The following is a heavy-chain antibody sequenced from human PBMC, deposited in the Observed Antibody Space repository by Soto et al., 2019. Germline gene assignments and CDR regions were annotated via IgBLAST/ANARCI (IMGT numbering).Heavy chain of an antibody. D-gene: IGHD3-22*01. Sequence: PSETLSLTCTVSGGSISSGDYYWSWIRQPPGKGLEWIGYIYYSGSTYYNPSLKSRVTISVDTSKNQFSLKLSSVTAADTAVYYCAREASGYHPPDAFDIWGQGTMVTVSS. CDR1: GGSISSGDYY. J-gene: IGHJ3*02. CDR2: IYYSGST. CDR3: AREASGYHPPDAFDI. V-gene: IGHV4-30-4*01.